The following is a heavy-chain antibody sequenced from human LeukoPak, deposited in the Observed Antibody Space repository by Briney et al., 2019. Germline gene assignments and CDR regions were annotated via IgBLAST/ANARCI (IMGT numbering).Heavy chain of an antibody. CDR2: MNPNSGNT. Sequence: GASVKVSCTASGYTFTSYDINWVRQATGQGLEWMGWMNPNSGNTGYAQKFQGRVTMTRNTSISTAYMELSSLRSEDTAVYYCARGLGAYYYCGMDVWGQGTTVTVSS. J-gene: IGHJ6*02. D-gene: IGHD3-10*01. V-gene: IGHV1-8*01. CDR3: ARGLGAYYYCGMDV. CDR1: GYTFTSYD.